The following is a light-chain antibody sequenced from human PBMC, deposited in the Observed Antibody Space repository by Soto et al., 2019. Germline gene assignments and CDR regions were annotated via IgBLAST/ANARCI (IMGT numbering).Light chain of an antibody. V-gene: IGKV1-27*01. CDR2: AGS. CDR1: QVIDNY. Sequence: DIQMTQSPSSLSASVGDRVTITCRASQVIDNYLAWYQQQPGKVPRLLIYAGSVLQAGVPPRFTGSGSGTDFTLTISSLQPEDVATYFCQKYNSAPWTFGQGTKWEIK. J-gene: IGKJ1*01. CDR3: QKYNSAPWT.